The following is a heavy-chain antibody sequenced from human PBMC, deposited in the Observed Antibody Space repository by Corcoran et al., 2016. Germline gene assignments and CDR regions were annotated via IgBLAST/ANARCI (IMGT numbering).Heavy chain of an antibody. CDR3: ARRHIVVVPAAILGWFDP. CDR2: INHSGST. Sequence: QLQQWGAGLLKPSETLSLTCAVYGGSFSGYYWSWIRQPPGKGLEWIGEINHSGSTNYNPSLKSRVTISVDTSKNQFSLKLSSVTAADTAVYYYARRHIVVVPAAILGWFDPWGQGTLVTVSS. D-gene: IGHD2-2*02. J-gene: IGHJ5*02. CDR1: GGSFSGYY. V-gene: IGHV4-34*01.